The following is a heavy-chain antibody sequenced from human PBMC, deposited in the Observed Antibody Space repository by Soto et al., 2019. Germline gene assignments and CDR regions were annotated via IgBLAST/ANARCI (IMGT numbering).Heavy chain of an antibody. V-gene: IGHV4-4*02. CDR2: IYHSGST. CDR1: GGSISSSNW. CDR3: ARDFIRYQLLRRYYGMDV. D-gene: IGHD2-2*01. Sequence: SETLSLTCAVSGGSISSSNWWSWVRQPPGKGLEWIGEIYHSGSTNYNPSLKSRVTISVDKSKNQFSLKLSSVTAADTAVYYCARDFIRYQLLRRYYGMDVWGQGTTVTVSS. J-gene: IGHJ6*02.